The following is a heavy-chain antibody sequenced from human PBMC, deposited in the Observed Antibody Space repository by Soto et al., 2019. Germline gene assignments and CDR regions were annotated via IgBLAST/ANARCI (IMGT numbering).Heavy chain of an antibody. Sequence: QVQVVESGGGVVQPGTSLRLSCAASGFTFSNFGMHWVRQAPGKGLEWVAVIWHDGKNKYYADSAKGRFTISRDNSKNTLYRQINSRRAEDTAVYYWATAPGQDGARDNGGQEPLDPVS. V-gene: IGHV3-33*01. CDR1: GFTFSNFG. CDR2: IWHDGKNK. D-gene: IGHD3-10*01. CDR3: ATAPGQDGARDN. J-gene: IGHJ4*02.